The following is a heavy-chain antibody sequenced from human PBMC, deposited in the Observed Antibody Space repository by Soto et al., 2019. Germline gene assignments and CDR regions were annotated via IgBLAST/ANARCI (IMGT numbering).Heavy chain of an antibody. CDR1: GGSISSGDYY. Sequence: SETLSLTCTVSGGSISSGDYYWNWIRQPPVKGLEWIGYIYNSGSTHYNPSLKSRLSISLDTSKNQSSLKLRSLTGADTAVYYCAREGGYVSGSPIYYYAMDVWGQGTTVTVSS. J-gene: IGHJ6*02. V-gene: IGHV4-30-4*01. CDR2: IYNSGST. D-gene: IGHD3-10*01. CDR3: AREGGYVSGSPIYYYAMDV.